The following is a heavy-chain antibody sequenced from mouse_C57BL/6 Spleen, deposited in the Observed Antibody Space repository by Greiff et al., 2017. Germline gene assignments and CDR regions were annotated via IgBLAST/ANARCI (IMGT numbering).Heavy chain of an antibody. Sequence: QVQLQQSGAELVKPGASVKLSCKASGYTFTSYWMHWVKQRPGQGLEWIGMIHPNSGSTNYNQKFKSKATLTVDKSSSTAYMQLSSLTSEDSAVYYCARAQETGWYYDCWGQGTTLTVAS. J-gene: IGHJ2*01. V-gene: IGHV1-64*01. D-gene: IGHD1-1*02. CDR1: GYTFTSYW. CDR2: IHPNSGST. CDR3: ARAQETGWYYDC.